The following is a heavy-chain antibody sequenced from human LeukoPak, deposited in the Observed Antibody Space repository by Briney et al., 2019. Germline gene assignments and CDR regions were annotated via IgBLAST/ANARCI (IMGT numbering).Heavy chain of an antibody. CDR1: GGSISSSSYY. CDR2: ISYSGST. V-gene: IGHV4-39*07. J-gene: IGHJ6*03. CDR3: ARGYCSGGSCYSYYYYSYMDV. D-gene: IGHD2-15*01. Sequence: SETLSLTCTVSGGSISSSSYYWGWIRQPPGKGLEWIGSISYSGSTYYNPSLKSRVTISVDTSKNQFSLKLSSVTAADTAVYYCARGYCSGGSCYSYYYYSYMDVWGKGTTVTVSS.